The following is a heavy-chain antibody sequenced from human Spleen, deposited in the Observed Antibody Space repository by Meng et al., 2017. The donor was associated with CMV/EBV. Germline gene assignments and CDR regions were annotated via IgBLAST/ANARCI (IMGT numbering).Heavy chain of an antibody. J-gene: IGHJ4*02. D-gene: IGHD7-27*01. CDR3: ARDNNRGPDY. V-gene: IGHV1-2*02. CDR2: IHPHRGDT. CDR1: GYTFTAHY. Sequence: ASVKVSCKASGYTFTAHYFHWVRQAPGQGLEWMGWIHPHRGDTNYAQQFQGRVTLTRDTSINTGYMELTRLTSDDTAVYYCARDNNRGPDYWGQGTPVTVSS.